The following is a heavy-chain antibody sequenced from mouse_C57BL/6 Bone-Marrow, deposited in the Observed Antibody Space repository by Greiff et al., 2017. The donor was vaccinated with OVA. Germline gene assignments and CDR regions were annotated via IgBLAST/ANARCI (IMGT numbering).Heavy chain of an antibody. CDR2: IDPENGDT. D-gene: IGHD1-1*01. CDR1: GFNIKDDY. V-gene: IGHV14-4*01. CDR3: ATPYYYY. J-gene: IGHJ2*01. Sequence: VHVKQSGAELVRPGASVKLSCTASGFNIKDDYMHWVKQRPEQGLEWIGWIDPENGDTEYASKFQGKATITADTSSNTAYLQLSSLTSEDTAIYYCATPYYYYWGQGTTLTVSS.